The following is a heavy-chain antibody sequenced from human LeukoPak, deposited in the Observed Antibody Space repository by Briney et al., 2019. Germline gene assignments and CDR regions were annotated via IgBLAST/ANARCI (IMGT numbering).Heavy chain of an antibody. Sequence: SETLSLTCAVYGGSFSGYYWSWIRQPPGKGLEWIGEINHSGSTNYNPSLKSRVTISVDTSKNQFSLKLSSVTAADTAVYYCARARPKTYYYDSSIDYWGQGTLVTVSS. CDR1: GGSFSGYY. CDR3: ARARPKTYYYDSSIDY. V-gene: IGHV4-34*01. D-gene: IGHD3-22*01. J-gene: IGHJ4*02. CDR2: INHSGST.